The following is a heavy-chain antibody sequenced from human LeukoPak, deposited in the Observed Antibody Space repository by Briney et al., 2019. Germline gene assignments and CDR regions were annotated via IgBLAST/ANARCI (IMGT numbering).Heavy chain of an antibody. Sequence: SETLSLTCTVSGGSISSSSYYWGWIRQPPGKGLEWIGSIYYSGSTYYNPSFKSRVTISVDTSKNQFSLKLSSVTAADTAVYYCERETGMFDPWGQGTLVTVSS. J-gene: IGHJ5*02. D-gene: IGHD1-1*01. CDR1: GGSISSSSYY. CDR3: ERETGMFDP. V-gene: IGHV4-39*07. CDR2: IYYSGST.